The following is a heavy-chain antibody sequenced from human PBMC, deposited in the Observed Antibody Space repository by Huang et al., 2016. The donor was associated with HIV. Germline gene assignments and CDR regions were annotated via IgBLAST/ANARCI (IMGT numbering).Heavy chain of an antibody. Sequence: EVQLVESGGGLVKPGGSLRLSCAASGFSLDSYNMYWVRKTPGKGLHGVSSISPSSSFIDYADSVKGRFSISRDNAKNSLYLQMNNLRGEDTAVYYCARDRGQQLSPFDSWGQGTLVTVSS. V-gene: IGHV3-21*01. CDR3: ARDRGQQLSPFDS. D-gene: IGHD6-13*01. CDR2: ISPSSSFI. CDR1: GFSLDSYN. J-gene: IGHJ4*02.